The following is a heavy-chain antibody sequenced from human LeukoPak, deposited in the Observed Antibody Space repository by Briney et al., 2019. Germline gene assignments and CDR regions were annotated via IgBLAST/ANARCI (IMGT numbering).Heavy chain of an antibody. J-gene: IGHJ4*02. D-gene: IGHD2-2*01. CDR2: IRSKAYGGTT. Sequence: GGSLRLSCRASGFTFGDSAMNWVRQAPGKGLEWVGFIRSKAYGGTTEYAASVKGRFTISRDDSKSIAYLQMNSLKTEDTAVYYCLLEEMGVAAAPLWGQGTLVTVSS. CDR1: GFTFGDSA. V-gene: IGHV3-49*04. CDR3: LLEEMGVAAAPL.